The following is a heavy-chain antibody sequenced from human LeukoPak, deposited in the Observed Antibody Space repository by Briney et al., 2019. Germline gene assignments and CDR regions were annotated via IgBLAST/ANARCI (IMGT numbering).Heavy chain of an antibody. Sequence: SETLSLTCTVSGYSISSGYYWGWIRQPPGKGLEWIGSIYHSGSTYYNPSLKSRVTISVDTSKNQFSLKLGSVTAADTAVYYCARVQRLLTREGDYFDYWGQGTLVTVSS. V-gene: IGHV4-38-2*02. CDR2: IYHSGST. CDR1: GYSISSGYY. J-gene: IGHJ4*02. CDR3: ARVQRLLTREGDYFDY. D-gene: IGHD6-25*01.